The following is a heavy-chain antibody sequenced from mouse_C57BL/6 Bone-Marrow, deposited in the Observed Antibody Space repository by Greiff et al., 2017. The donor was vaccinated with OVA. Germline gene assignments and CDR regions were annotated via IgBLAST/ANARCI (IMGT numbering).Heavy chain of an antibody. Sequence: EVKVEESGPGLVKPSQSLSLTCSVTGYSITSGYYWNWIRQFPGNKLEWMGYISYDGSNNYNPSLKNRISITRDTSKNQFFLKLNSVTTEDTATYYCAREDSLFAYWGQGTLVTVSA. CDR3: AREDSLFAY. CDR2: ISYDGSN. CDR1: GYSITSGYY. J-gene: IGHJ3*01. V-gene: IGHV3-6*01.